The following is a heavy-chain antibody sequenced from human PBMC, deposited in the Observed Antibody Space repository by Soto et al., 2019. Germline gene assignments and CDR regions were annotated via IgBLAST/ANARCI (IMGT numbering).Heavy chain of an antibody. CDR1: GGSISSYY. CDR2: IHYSRST. D-gene: IGHD5-12*01. J-gene: IGHJ4*02. V-gene: IGHV4-39*01. CDR3: AKALADGSGYTAH. Sequence: SETLSLTCTVSGGSISSYYWGWIRQPPGKGLEWIGSIHYSRSTYYNPSLKSRVTISVDTSKNQFSLELSSLTAADTAVYYCAKALADGSGYTAHWGQGTLVTVSS.